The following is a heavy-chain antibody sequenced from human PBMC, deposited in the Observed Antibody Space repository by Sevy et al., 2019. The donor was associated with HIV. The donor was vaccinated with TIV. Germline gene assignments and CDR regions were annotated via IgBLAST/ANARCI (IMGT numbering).Heavy chain of an antibody. CDR3: AASPYFHGSGSYFDY. V-gene: IGHV3-30-3*01. J-gene: IGHJ4*02. CDR2: ISYDGSNK. D-gene: IGHD3-10*01. Sequence: GGSLRLSCAASGFTFSSYAMHWVRQAPGKGLDWVAVISYDGSNKYHADSVKGRFTISRDNSKNTLYLQMNSLRAEDTAVFYCAASPYFHGSGSYFDYWGPGTLFTVSS. CDR1: GFTFSSYA.